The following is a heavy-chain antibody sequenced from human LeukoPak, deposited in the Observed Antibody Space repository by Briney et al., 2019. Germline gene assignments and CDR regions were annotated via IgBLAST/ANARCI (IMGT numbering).Heavy chain of an antibody. CDR3: ARGIQYCSSTSCYYY. D-gene: IGHD2-2*01. CDR2: IIPILGIA. CDR1: GGTFSSYA. Sequence: SVKVSCKASGGTFSSYAISWVRQAPGQGLEWMGRIIPILGIANYAQKFQGRVTITADKSTSTAYMEPSSLRSEDTAVYYCARGIQYCSSTSCYYYWGQGTLVAVSS. J-gene: IGHJ4*02. V-gene: IGHV1-69*04.